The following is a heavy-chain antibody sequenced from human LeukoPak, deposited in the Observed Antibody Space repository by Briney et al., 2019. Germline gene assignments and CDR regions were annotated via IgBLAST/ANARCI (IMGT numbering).Heavy chain of an antibody. D-gene: IGHD1-1*01. V-gene: IGHV1-2*02. J-gene: IGHJ4*02. CDR1: GSTFSDYY. Sequence: ASVKVSCKASGSTFSDYYLHWVRQAPGQGLEWMGSIYPKSGATTYAQKFQGRLTMTRDTSIITAYSALRRLTSDDTAVYSCQQLPRGYWGQGTMVTVSS. CDR3: QQLPRGY. CDR2: IYPKSGAT.